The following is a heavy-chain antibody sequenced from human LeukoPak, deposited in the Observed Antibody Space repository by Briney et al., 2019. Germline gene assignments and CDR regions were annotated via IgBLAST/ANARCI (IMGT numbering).Heavy chain of an antibody. CDR1: GFTFSNHD. Sequence: GGSLRLSCATSGFTFSNHDMHWVRQPTGKGLEWVSAIGTAGDTFYPGSVKGRFTISRENAKNSLSLQMNSLRAEDTAVYYCVRQQTPHGNFDYWGQGTLVTVSS. CDR3: VRQQTPHGNFDY. D-gene: IGHD1-26*01. CDR2: IGTAGDT. J-gene: IGHJ4*02. V-gene: IGHV3-13*01.